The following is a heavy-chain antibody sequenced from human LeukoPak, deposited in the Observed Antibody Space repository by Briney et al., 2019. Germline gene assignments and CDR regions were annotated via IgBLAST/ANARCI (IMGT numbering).Heavy chain of an antibody. CDR1: GFTFTSYV. D-gene: IGHD5-18*01. V-gene: IGHV3-23*01. J-gene: IGHJ4*02. Sequence: PGGSLRLSCAASGFTFTSYVMTWVRQAPGKGLEWVSAVSGVGGSTYYAESVKGRFTISRDNSKNTLYLQMNSLGGEDTAVYYCVKGGPRGYSYGYMVYWGQGTLVTVSS. CDR2: VSGVGGST. CDR3: VKGGPRGYSYGYMVY.